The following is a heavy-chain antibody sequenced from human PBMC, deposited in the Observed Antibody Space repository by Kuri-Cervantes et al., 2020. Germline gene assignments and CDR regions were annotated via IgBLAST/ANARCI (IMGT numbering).Heavy chain of an antibody. CDR3: ARGSGLRQQLVLRY. D-gene: IGHD6-13*01. J-gene: IGHJ4*02. V-gene: IGHV1-2*02. CDR2: INPNSGGT. CDR1: GYTFTGYY. Sequence: ASVKVSCKASGYTFTGYYMHWVRQAPGQGLEWMGWINPNSGGTNYAQKFQGRVTMTRDTSISTAYMELSSLRSEDTAVYYCARGSGLRQQLVLRYWGQGTLVTVSS.